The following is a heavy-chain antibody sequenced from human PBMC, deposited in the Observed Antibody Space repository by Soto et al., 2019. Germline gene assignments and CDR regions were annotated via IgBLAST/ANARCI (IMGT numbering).Heavy chain of an antibody. V-gene: IGHV3-21*01. CDR2: ISSSSSHI. D-gene: IGHD2-2*01. Sequence: EVHLVESGGGLVKPGGSLRLSCAASGFTCSSYSMNWVRQAPGKGLEWVSSISSSSSHIFYADSVKGRLTISRDNANNSLYLQMNSLRVEDTAVYYCATRYCTSTNCYSFDYWGQGTLVTVSS. CDR1: GFTCSSYS. CDR3: ATRYCTSTNCYSFDY. J-gene: IGHJ4*02.